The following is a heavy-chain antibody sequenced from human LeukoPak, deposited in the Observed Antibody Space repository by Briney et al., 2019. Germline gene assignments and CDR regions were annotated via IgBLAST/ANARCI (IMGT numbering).Heavy chain of an antibody. D-gene: IGHD3-9*01. CDR1: GGSISSSSYY. CDR3: ARDDQGVNYDILTGYYRAAFGFDY. Sequence: SETLSLTCTVSGGSISSSSYYWGWIRQPPGKGLEWIGSIYYSGSTYYNPSLKSRVTISVDTSKNQFSLKLRSVTAADTAVYYCARDDQGVNYDILTGYYRAAFGFDYWGQGTLVTVSS. J-gene: IGHJ4*02. V-gene: IGHV4-39*07. CDR2: IYYSGST.